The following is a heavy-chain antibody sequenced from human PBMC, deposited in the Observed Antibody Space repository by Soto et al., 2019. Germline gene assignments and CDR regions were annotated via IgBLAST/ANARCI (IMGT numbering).Heavy chain of an antibody. CDR3: ARDGPRYFDWLVDYYYGMDV. D-gene: IGHD3-9*01. CDR1: GFTFSSYA. J-gene: IGHJ6*02. Sequence: GGSLRLSCAASGFTFSSYAMHWVRQAPGKGLGWVAVISYDGSNKYYADSVKGRFTISRDNSKNTLYLQMNSLRAEDTAVYYCARDGPRYFDWLVDYYYGMDVWGQGTTVTVSS. CDR2: ISYDGSNK. V-gene: IGHV3-30-3*01.